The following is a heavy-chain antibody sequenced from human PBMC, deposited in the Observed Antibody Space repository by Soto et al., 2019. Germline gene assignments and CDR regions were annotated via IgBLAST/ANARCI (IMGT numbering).Heavy chain of an antibody. CDR1: GFSLSTSGVG. Sequence: QITLKECGPTLVKPTQTLTLTCTFSGFSLSTSGVGVGWIRQPPGKALEWLALIYWNDDKRYSPSLKSRLTIAKDTSKNQVVLTMTNMDPVDTATYYCAHKPRTRRLLWFELSWYGMDVWGQGTTVTVSS. J-gene: IGHJ6*02. CDR3: AHKPRTRRLLWFELSWYGMDV. V-gene: IGHV2-5*01. D-gene: IGHD3-10*01. CDR2: IYWNDDK.